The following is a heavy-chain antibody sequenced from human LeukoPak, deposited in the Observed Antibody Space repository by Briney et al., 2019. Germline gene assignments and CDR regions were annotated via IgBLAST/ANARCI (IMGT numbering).Heavy chain of an antibody. CDR1: GFTFSNYW. CDR3: ARRYMDV. CDR2: MKPDGTEK. Sequence: GGSLRLSCAASGFTFSNYWMRWVRQAPGKGLEWVANMKPDGTEKYYVDSVNGRFTISRDNAKNSLYLQMDSLRADDTAVYYCARRYMDVWGKGTTVTVSS. V-gene: IGHV3-7*01. J-gene: IGHJ6*03.